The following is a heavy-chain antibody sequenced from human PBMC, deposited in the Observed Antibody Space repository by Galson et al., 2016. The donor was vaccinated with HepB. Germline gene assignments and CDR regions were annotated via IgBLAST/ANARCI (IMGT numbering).Heavy chain of an antibody. CDR2: IYFTGNT. J-gene: IGHJ6*03. CDR3: ARAPIFVVPDTIENYYYMDV. CDR1: SGSVNSGGYY. V-gene: IGHV4-31*03. Sequence: TLSLTCTVSSGSVNSGGYYWSWIRQHPGKGLEWIGYIYFTGNTYYNPSLKSRLTILVDTSKNQFSLKLSSVTAADTAVYYCARAPIFVVPDTIENYYYMDVWGRGITVTVSS. D-gene: IGHD3-3*01.